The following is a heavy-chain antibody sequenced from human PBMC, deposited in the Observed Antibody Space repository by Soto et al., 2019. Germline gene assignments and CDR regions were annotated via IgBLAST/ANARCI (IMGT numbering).Heavy chain of an antibody. CDR3: ARLLWSYDPNWFDP. V-gene: IGHV1-2*02. CDR1: RGTFSNYA. CDR2: INPNSGGT. D-gene: IGHD1-26*01. Sequence: QVQLVQSGAEVKKPGSSVKVSCKASRGTFSNYAVSWVRQAPGQGLEWMGWINPNSGGTNYAQKFQGRVTMTRDTSISTAYMELSRLRSDDTAVYYCARLLWSYDPNWFDPWGQGTLVTVSS. J-gene: IGHJ5*02.